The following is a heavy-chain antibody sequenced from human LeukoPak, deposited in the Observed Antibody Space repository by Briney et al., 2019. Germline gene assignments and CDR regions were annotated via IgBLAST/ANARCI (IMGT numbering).Heavy chain of an antibody. CDR2: INDSGIP. Sequence: PSETLSLTCAVYGGSFRGYYWSCVPHPPGKGLEWRWEINDSGIPNYIPSLKSRVMRSVDTSKNQFSLRLSSVSEAEADLYYCGRCKGARTIFGVVIADNWSHRWGQGTLVTVSS. J-gene: IGHJ5*02. CDR1: GGSFRGYY. V-gene: IGHV4-34*01. CDR3: GRCKGARTIFGVVIADNWSHR. D-gene: IGHD3-3*01.